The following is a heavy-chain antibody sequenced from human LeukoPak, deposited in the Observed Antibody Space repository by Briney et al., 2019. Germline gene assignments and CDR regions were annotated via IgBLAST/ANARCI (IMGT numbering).Heavy chain of an antibody. CDR1: GVTSSFYW. CDR3: GLGYCSGGSCYHIDY. CDR2: INSDGSS. D-gene: IGHD2-15*01. V-gene: IGHV3-74*01. J-gene: IGHJ4*02. Sequence: GGSLRLSCAASGVTSSFYWMHWVRHAPGKGLVWVSRINSDGSSSYADSVKGRFTISRDNAKKTVLLQMNSLRAEDTAVYYCGLGYCSGGSCYHIDYWGQGTLVTVSS.